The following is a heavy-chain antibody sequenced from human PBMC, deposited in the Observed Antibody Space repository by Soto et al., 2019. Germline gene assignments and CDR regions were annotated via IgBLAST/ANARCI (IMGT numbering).Heavy chain of an antibody. J-gene: IGHJ5*02. Sequence: GGSLRLSCAASGFTFSSYGMHWVRQAPGKGLEWVAVIWYDGSNKYYADSVKGRFTISRDNSKNTLYLQRNSLRAEDTAVYYCAREGGRIPIFGGPNSGFDPWGQGTLVTVSS. D-gene: IGHD3-3*01. V-gene: IGHV3-33*01. CDR2: IWYDGSNK. CDR3: AREGGRIPIFGGPNSGFDP. CDR1: GFTFSSYG.